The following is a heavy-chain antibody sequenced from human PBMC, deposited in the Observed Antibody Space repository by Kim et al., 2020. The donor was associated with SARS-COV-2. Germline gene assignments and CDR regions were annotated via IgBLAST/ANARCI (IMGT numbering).Heavy chain of an antibody. CDR2: ISWNSGSI. CDR3: AKDGRIAAAESYYFDY. V-gene: IGHV3-9*01. D-gene: IGHD6-13*01. Sequence: GGSLRLSCAASGFTFDDYAMHWVRQAPGKGLEWVSGISWNSGSIGYADSVKGRFTISRDNAKNSLYLQMNSLRAEDTALYYCAKDGRIAAAESYYFDYWGQGTLVTVSS. J-gene: IGHJ4*02. CDR1: GFTFDDYA.